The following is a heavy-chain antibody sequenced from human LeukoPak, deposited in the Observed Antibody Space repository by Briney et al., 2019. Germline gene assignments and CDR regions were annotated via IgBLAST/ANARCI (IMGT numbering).Heavy chain of an antibody. Sequence: PGGSLRLSCAASGFTFSSYGMHWVRQAPGKGLEWVAVISYDGSNKYYADSVKGRFTISRDNSENTLYLQMNSLRAEDTAVYYCAKEGVGATSEHPAGYYYYGMDVWGQGTTVTVSS. J-gene: IGHJ6*02. CDR1: GFTFSSYG. V-gene: IGHV3-30*18. CDR2: ISYDGSNK. D-gene: IGHD1-26*01. CDR3: AKEGVGATSEHPAGYYYYGMDV.